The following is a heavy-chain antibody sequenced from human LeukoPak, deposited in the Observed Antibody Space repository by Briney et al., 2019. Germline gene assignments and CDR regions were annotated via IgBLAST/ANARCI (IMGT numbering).Heavy chain of an antibody. CDR1: GFTFSSYW. Sequence: PGGSPRLSCAASGFTFSSYWMHWVRQAPGKGLVWVSRINSDGSSTSYADSVKGRFTISRDNAKNTLYLQMNSLRAEDTAVYYCARVPGYYDSSGSPTEYFQHWGQGTLVTVSS. J-gene: IGHJ1*01. CDR3: ARVPGYYDSSGSPTEYFQH. V-gene: IGHV3-74*01. D-gene: IGHD3-22*01. CDR2: INSDGSST.